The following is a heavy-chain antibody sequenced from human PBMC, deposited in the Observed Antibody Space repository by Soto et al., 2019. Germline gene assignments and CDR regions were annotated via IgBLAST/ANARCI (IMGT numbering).Heavy chain of an antibody. CDR2: ININDNNS. CDR3: ARLSTGFCTKTSCQHYFGMDV. Sequence: GESLKICCQSSCYIFSDFWHTWVRQLPGKGLGWRGRININDNNSDNSLSFKGHVTITANKSMCIAKLHWSTMEASYTAIYFCARLSTGFCTKTSCQHYFGMDVWGQGTTVTISS. CDR1: CYIFSDFW. V-gene: IGHV5-10-1*01. J-gene: IGHJ6*02. D-gene: IGHD2-8*01.